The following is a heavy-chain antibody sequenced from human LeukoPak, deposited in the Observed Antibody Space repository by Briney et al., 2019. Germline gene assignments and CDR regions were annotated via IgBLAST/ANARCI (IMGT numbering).Heavy chain of an antibody. CDR1: GFTFNTYV. D-gene: IGHD2-2*01. J-gene: IGHJ6*02. CDR2: ISGSGGGT. V-gene: IGHV3-23*01. Sequence: GGSLRLSCAVSGFTFNTYVMSWVRQAPGKGLEWVSAISGSGGGTYYVASVKGRFTISRDNSKNTLYLQVNSLRAEDTAVYYCATVYSSSPLRPMDVWGQGTTVTVSS. CDR3: ATVYSSSPLRPMDV.